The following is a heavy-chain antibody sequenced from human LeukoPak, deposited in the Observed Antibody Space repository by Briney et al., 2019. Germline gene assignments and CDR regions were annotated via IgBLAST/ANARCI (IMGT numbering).Heavy chain of an antibody. D-gene: IGHD3-22*01. J-gene: IGHJ3*02. CDR2: MNPNSGNT. V-gene: IGHV1-8*01. CDR3: ARSGDYDSSGYAGSFDI. Sequence: ASVKVSCKASGYTFTSYDINWVRQATGQGLEWMGWMNPNSGNTGYAQKFQGRVTMTRNTSISTAYMELSSLRSEDTAVHYCARSGDYDSSGYAGSFDIWGQGTMVTVSS. CDR1: GYTFTSYD.